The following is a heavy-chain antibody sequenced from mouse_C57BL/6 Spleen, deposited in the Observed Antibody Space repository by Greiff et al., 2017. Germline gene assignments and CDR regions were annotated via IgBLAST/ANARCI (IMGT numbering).Heavy chain of an antibody. D-gene: IGHD4-1*01. J-gene: IGHJ2*01. Sequence: QVQLQQSGPELVKPGASVKISCKASGYAFSSSWMNWVKQRPGKGLEWIGRIYPGDGDTNYNGKFKGKATLTADKSSSTAYMQLSSLTSEDSAVYFCAREGTGYYFGCWGQGTTLTVSS. CDR1: GYAFSSSW. V-gene: IGHV1-82*01. CDR2: IYPGDGDT. CDR3: AREGTGYYFGC.